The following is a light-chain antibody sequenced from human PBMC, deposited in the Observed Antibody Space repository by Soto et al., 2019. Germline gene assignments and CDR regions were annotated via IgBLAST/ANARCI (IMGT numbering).Light chain of an antibody. J-gene: IGKJ4*01. CDR3: QQYNNWPPLT. Sequence: EIVMTQSPATLSVSPGERATLSCRASQSIGTNLDWYQQKPGQAPRRLIYGASTRATGVPARFSGSGSGTEFTLTISSLQSEDFEVYYCQQYNNWPPLTFGGGTKVDIK. CDR2: GAS. V-gene: IGKV3-15*01. CDR1: QSIGTN.